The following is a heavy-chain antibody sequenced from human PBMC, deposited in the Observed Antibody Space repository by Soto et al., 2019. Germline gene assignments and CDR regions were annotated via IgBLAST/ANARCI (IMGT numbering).Heavy chain of an antibody. CDR1: GYSFTSYW. CDR3: AFGRDIVGAPGAFDI. Sequence: GESLKISCKGSGYSFTSYWIGWVRQMPGKGLEWMGIIYPGDSDTRYSPSFQGQVTISADKSISTAYLQWSSLKASDTAMYYCAFGRDIVGAPGAFDIWGQGTMVIVSS. J-gene: IGHJ3*02. CDR2: IYPGDSDT. D-gene: IGHD1-26*01. V-gene: IGHV5-51*01.